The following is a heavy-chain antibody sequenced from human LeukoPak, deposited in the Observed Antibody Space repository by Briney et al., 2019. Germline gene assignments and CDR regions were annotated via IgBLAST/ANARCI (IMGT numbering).Heavy chain of an antibody. CDR1: GFTFTSHV. CDR3: VREGLERRTNFDY. V-gene: IGHV3-64D*06. Sequence: GGSLRLFCSASGFTFTSHVMHWVRQAPGKGLQYYAGSVKGRFTISRDSSKNTVYLQMNSLTAEDTAVYYCVREGLERRTNFDYWGQGTLVSVSS. D-gene: IGHD1-1*01. J-gene: IGHJ4*02.